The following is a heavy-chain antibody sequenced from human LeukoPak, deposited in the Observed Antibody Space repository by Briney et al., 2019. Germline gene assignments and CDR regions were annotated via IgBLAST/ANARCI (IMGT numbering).Heavy chain of an antibody. CDR2: ISGRGGYT. CDR3: AKGTIAAAGTDCDY. J-gene: IGHJ4*02. Sequence: GGSLRLSCAASGFTFSSYAMSWVRQAPGKGLEWVSAISGRGGYTYYADSVKGRFTISGDNSKDTLFLHMSSLRAEDTAVYYCAKGTIAAAGTDCDYWGQGTQVTVSS. D-gene: IGHD6-13*01. V-gene: IGHV3-23*01. CDR1: GFTFSSYA.